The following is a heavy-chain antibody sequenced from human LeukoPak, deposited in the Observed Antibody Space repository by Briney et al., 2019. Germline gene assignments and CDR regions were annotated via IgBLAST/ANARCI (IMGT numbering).Heavy chain of an antibody. J-gene: IGHJ5*02. D-gene: IGHD4-23*01. CDR3: ARDAYGGNSNWFDP. V-gene: IGHV4-61*02. CDR1: GYSISSAYY. CDR2: IYTSGST. Sequence: SETLSLTXVVSGYSISSAYYWSWIRQPAGKGLEWIGRIYTSGSTNYNPSLKSRVTISVDTSKNQFSLKLSSVTAADTAVYYCARDAYGGNSNWFDPWGQGTLVTVSS.